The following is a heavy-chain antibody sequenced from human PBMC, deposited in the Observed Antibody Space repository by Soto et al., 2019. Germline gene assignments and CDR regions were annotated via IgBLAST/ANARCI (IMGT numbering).Heavy chain of an antibody. V-gene: IGHV4-34*02. J-gene: IGHJ6*02. CDR3: ARDRRYYHFWIGYQNERPYGMDV. D-gene: IGHD3-3*02. Sequence: QVQLQQWGAGLLKPSETLSLTCVDYGGSFSSYYWTWIRQAPGKGLEWIGEINHSGGTNYNSSLKSRVTISVVTSKDQFSLNLYSVTAAVMAVYYCARDRRYYHFWIGYQNERPYGMDVGGHGTTVTVSS. CDR2: INHSGGT. CDR1: GGSFSSYY.